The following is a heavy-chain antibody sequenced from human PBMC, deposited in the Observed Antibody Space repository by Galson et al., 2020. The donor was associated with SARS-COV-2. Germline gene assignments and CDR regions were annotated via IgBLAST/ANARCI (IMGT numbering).Heavy chain of an antibody. CDR2: TYHTGST. CDR1: GGSIDSSNW. J-gene: IGHJ6*03. Sequence: SATLSLTCDVSGGSIDSSNWWSWVRQTPGKGLEWIGETYHTGSTNYNPSLKSRVTISVDKSKNQFSLKLRSVTVADTAVYYCARATAYYYSMDVGGRGTTVTVS. CDR3: ARATAYYYSMDV. D-gene: IGHD5-12*01. V-gene: IGHV4-4*02.